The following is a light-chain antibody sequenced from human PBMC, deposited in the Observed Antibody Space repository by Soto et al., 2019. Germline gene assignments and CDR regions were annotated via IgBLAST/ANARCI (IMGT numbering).Light chain of an antibody. CDR3: EQFSSYPLT. J-gene: IGKJ4*01. Sequence: ELVLTQSRGNLSLSIGKKGTLSGRASQTVRNNYLAWYQQKPGQAHRLLIYDAYSRATGIQDRFSGGGSGTYFTLTIRILEPEDFAVYYCEQFSSYPLTVGGGTKVDIK. CDR2: DAY. CDR1: QTVRNNY. V-gene: IGKV3-20*01.